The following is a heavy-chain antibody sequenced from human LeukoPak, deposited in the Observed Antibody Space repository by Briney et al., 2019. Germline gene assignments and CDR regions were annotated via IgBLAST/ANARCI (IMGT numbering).Heavy chain of an antibody. V-gene: IGHV3-9*01. CDR1: GFKFDDYA. Sequence: GGSLRLSCAASGFKFDDYAMHWVRQAPGKGLEWVSGVSWNRNPIDYADSVKGRFTISRDNAKKSLFLQMNSLRPKDTAFYYCVKEGGVAATGPFDYWGQGILVTVSS. CDR3: VKEGGVAATGPFDY. J-gene: IGHJ4*02. D-gene: IGHD6-13*01. CDR2: VSWNRNPI.